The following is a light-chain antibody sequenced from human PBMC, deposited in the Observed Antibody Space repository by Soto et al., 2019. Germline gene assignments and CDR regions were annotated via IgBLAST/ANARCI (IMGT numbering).Light chain of an antibody. CDR1: RANILRNS. J-gene: IGLJ1*01. CDR2: TTH. Sequence: QSVLTQPPSVSGTPGERVTSSCSGSRANILRNSVNWYQQFPLPAPKLLLHTTHQRPSGVPARFSGSKSGTSASLAISGLQSEYDSFYYCASWHHSLKALYVFATGTKVTVL. V-gene: IGLV1-44*01. CDR3: ASWHHSLKALYV.